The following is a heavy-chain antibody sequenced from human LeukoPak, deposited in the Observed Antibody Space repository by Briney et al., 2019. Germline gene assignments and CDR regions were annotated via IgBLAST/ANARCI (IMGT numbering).Heavy chain of an antibody. V-gene: IGHV1-2*02. CDR1: GYTFTDYY. Sequence: ASVKVSCKASGYTFTDYYMHWVRQAPGQGLEWMGWINPNSGGTSYAQKFQGRVTMTRDTSISTSYMELSRLIYDDTAIYYCARDMKGDGSSGPIEYWGQGTLVTVSS. D-gene: IGHD3-22*01. J-gene: IGHJ4*02. CDR3: ARDMKGDGSSGPIEY. CDR2: INPNSGGT.